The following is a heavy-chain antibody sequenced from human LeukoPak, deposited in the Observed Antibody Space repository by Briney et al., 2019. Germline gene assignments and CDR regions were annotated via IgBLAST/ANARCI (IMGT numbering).Heavy chain of an antibody. CDR2: ISYIGST. CDR1: DDSFSSHY. J-gene: IGHJ3*02. Sequence: SETLSLTCAVSDDSFSSHYWTWIRQPPGKGLEWIGYISYIGSTNYDPSLKSRVTISIDTSKNQFSLKLTSVTAADTAVYYCARDLVTVTKGFDIWGQGTMVSVSS. CDR3: ARDLVTVTKGFDI. V-gene: IGHV4-59*11. D-gene: IGHD4-17*01.